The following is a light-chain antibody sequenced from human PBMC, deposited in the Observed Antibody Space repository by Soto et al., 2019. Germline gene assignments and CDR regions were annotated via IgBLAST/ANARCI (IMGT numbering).Light chain of an antibody. CDR2: DAS. Sequence: DMQMTQSPSTLSASVGDRVTITCRASQSISSWLAWYQQKPGKAPKLLIYDASSLESGVPSRFSGSGSGTEFTLTISSLQPDDFVTYYCQQYNSYSWTFGQGTKVEIK. CDR3: QQYNSYSWT. V-gene: IGKV1-5*01. CDR1: QSISSW. J-gene: IGKJ1*01.